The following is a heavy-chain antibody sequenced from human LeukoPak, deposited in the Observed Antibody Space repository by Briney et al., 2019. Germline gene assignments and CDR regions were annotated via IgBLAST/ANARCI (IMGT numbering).Heavy chain of an antibody. D-gene: IGHD4-17*01. CDR2: MNPNSGNT. Sequence: GSSVKVSCKASGGTFSSYAISWVRQAPGQGLEWMGWMNPNSGNTGYAQKFQGRVTITRNTSISTAYMELSSLRSEDTAVYYCARDYGDYFDYWGQGTLVTVSS. J-gene: IGHJ4*02. CDR3: ARDYGDYFDY. V-gene: IGHV1-8*03. CDR1: GGTFSSYA.